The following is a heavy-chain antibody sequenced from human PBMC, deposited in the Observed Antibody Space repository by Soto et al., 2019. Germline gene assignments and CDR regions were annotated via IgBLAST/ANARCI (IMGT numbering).Heavy chain of an antibody. CDR3: TTDLRTDAFDI. Sequence: GGSLRLSCAASGFTLSSYAMHWVRQAPGKGLEWVAVISYDGSNKYYADSVKGRFTISRDNSKNTLYLQMNSLRAEDTAVYYCTTDLRTDAFDIWGQGTMVTVS. CDR2: ISYDGSNK. J-gene: IGHJ3*02. V-gene: IGHV3-30-3*01. CDR1: GFTLSSYA.